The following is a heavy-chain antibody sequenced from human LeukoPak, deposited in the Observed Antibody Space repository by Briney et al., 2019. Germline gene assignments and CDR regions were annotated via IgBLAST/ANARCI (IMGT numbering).Heavy chain of an antibody. CDR2: ISGSGGST. V-gene: IGHV3-23*01. J-gene: IGHJ5*01. CDR3: AKEVEYYYGSLGWFDS. D-gene: IGHD3-10*01. CDR1: GFTFSSYA. Sequence: GGSLRLSCAASGFTFSSYAVSWVRQALGKGLEWVSAISGSGGSTYYADSVKGRFTISRDNSKNTLYLQMNSLRAEDTAVYYCAKEVEYYYGSLGWFDSWGQGTLVTVSS.